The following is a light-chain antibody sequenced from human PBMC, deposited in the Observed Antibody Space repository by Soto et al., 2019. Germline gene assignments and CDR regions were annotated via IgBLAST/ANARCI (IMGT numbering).Light chain of an antibody. V-gene: IGLV2-14*03. CDR2: DLI. CDR1: SSDIGYSNF. Sequence: QSALTQPASVSGSPGQSITISCTGTSSDIGYSNFVSWYQQHPGKAPKLLIYDLINRPSGVPNRFSGSKSGNTASLTISGLQAEDEADYYCNSCTSANTYLFGTGIKVTVL. CDR3: NSCTSANTYL. J-gene: IGLJ1*01.